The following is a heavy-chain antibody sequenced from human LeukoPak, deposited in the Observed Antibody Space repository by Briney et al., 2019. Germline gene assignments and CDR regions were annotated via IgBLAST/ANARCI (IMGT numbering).Heavy chain of an antibody. CDR2: IYYSGST. J-gene: IGHJ4*02. D-gene: IGHD4-23*01. CDR1: AGSISSYY. CDR3: ARDRLPRHGRKVVTPPPYYFDY. V-gene: IGHV4-59*12. Sequence: PSETLSLTCTVSAGSISSYYWSWIRQPPGKGLEWIGYIYYSGSTNYNPSLKSRVTISVDTSKKQFSLKLSSVTAADTAVYYCARDRLPRHGRKVVTPPPYYFDYWGQGTLVTVSS.